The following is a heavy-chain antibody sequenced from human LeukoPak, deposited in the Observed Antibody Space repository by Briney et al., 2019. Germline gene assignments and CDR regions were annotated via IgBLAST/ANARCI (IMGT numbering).Heavy chain of an antibody. CDR3: ARLYGDHGDS. CDR2: ISRSGDNP. Sequence: GGSLRLSCAASGFTFSSYTISWVRQAPGKRLEWVSAISRSGDNPYYADSVEGRFTISRDNSKNTLYLQMTSLRAEDTAVFYCARLYGDHGDSWGQGTLVTVSS. D-gene: IGHD4-17*01. CDR1: GFTFSSYT. V-gene: IGHV3-23*01. J-gene: IGHJ4*02.